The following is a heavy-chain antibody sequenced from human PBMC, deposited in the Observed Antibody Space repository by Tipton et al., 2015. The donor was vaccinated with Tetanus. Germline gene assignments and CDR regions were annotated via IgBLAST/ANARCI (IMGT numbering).Heavy chain of an antibody. V-gene: IGHV4-39*01. D-gene: IGHD4-17*01. CDR3: ARHDYGDYGAFDI. CDR1: GGSISSSSYY. J-gene: IGHJ3*02. CDR2: IYYSGST. Sequence: TLSLTCTVSGGSISSSSYYWGWIRQPPGKGLEWIGSIYYSGSTYYNPSLKSRVTISVDTPKNQFSRKLSSVTAADTAVYYCARHDYGDYGAFDIWGQGTMVTVSS.